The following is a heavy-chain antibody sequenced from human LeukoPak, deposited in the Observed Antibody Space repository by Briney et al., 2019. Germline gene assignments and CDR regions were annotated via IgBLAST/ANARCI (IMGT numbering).Heavy chain of an antibody. CDR2: INSDGSWT. J-gene: IGHJ4*02. CDR1: GNYW. Sequence: GGSLRLSCAASGNYWMHWVRQVPGKGLVWVSHINSDGSWTSYADSVKGRFTISKDNAKNTVYLQMNGLRAEDTAVYYCVSFYETYWGRGTLVTVSS. CDR3: VSFYETY. D-gene: IGHD2/OR15-2a*01. V-gene: IGHV3-74*01.